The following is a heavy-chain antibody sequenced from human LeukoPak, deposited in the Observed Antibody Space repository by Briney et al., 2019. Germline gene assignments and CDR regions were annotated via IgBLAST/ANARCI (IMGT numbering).Heavy chain of an antibody. V-gene: IGHV3-49*04. CDR1: GFTFGDYA. CDR3: TRSAVAGINYYYYYYYMDV. D-gene: IGHD6-19*01. Sequence: GGSLRLSCTASGFTFGDYAMSWVRQAPGKGLEWVGFIRSKAYGGTTEYAASVKGRFTISRDDSKSIAYLQTNSLKTEDTAVYYCTRSAVAGINYYYYYYYMDVWGKGTTVTISS. J-gene: IGHJ6*03. CDR2: IRSKAYGGTT.